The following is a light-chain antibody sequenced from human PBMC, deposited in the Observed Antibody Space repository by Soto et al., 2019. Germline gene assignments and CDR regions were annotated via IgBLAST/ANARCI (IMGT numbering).Light chain of an antibody. J-gene: IGKJ4*01. CDR3: QQYGNSPPT. Sequence: EIVLTQSPGTLSLSPGERATLSCRASQSLSSSYLAWYQQRPGQAPRLLIYGASSRATGIPERFSGSGSAIDFTLTISRLEPEDFAVYHCQQYGNSPPTFGGGTKVEI. CDR2: GAS. V-gene: IGKV3-20*01. CDR1: QSLSSSY.